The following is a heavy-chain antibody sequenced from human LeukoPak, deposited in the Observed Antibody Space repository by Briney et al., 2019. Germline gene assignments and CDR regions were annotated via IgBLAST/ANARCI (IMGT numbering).Heavy chain of an antibody. D-gene: IGHD3-22*01. J-gene: IGHJ4*02. CDR1: GFTFSNYW. CDR3: ARGRGIEYYYDSSGRSDFDY. Sequence: PGGSLRLSCAASGFTFSNYWMHWLRQAPGKGLVWVSRINSDGSSTSYADSVKGRFTISRDNAKNTLYLQMNSLRAEDTAVYYCARGRGIEYYYDSSGRSDFDYWGQGTLVTVSS. CDR2: INSDGSST. V-gene: IGHV3-74*01.